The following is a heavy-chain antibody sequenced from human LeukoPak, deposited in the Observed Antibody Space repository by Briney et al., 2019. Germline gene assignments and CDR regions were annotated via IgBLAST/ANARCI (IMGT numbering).Heavy chain of an antibody. J-gene: IGHJ3*02. V-gene: IGHV4-39*02. D-gene: IGHD6-6*01. CDR2: IYYSGST. CDR1: GGSISSSSYS. CDR3: ARRGRVEYSSSSYAFDI. Sequence: SETLSLTCTVSGGSISSSSYSWGWIRQPPGKGLEWIGNIYYSGSTYYNPSLKSRVTISVDTSKNHFSLRLSSVTAADTAVYYCARRGRVEYSSSSYAFDIWGQGTMVTVSS.